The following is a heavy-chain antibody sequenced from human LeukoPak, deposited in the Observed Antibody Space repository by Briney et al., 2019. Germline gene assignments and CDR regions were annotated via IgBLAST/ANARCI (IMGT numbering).Heavy chain of an antibody. CDR3: ARMRVYGGYGEPFDY. CDR2: IYYSGST. V-gene: IGHV4-39*07. CDR1: GGSISSSSYY. J-gene: IGHJ4*02. Sequence: SETLSLTCTVSGGSISSSSYYWGWIRQPPGKGLEWIGSIYYSGSTYYNPSLKSRVTISVDTSKNQFSLKLSSVTAADTAVYYCARMRVYGGYGEPFDYWGQGTLVTVSS. D-gene: IGHD5-12*01.